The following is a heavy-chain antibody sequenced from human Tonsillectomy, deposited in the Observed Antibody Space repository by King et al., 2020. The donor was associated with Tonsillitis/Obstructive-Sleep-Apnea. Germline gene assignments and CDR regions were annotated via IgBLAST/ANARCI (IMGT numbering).Heavy chain of an antibody. J-gene: IGHJ3*02. Sequence: VQLVESGGGLVNPGGSLRLSCSSSGLTFSSFSMNWVRQAPGKGLEWVSSISSSSSYIYYADSLKGRFTTSRDNAKNSLYLQMNSLRAEDTAVYYCARDSAVHTMITFGGVIVTDDAFDIWGQGTMVTVSS. D-gene: IGHD3-16*02. CDR1: GLTFSSFS. V-gene: IGHV3-21*01. CDR2: ISSSSSYI. CDR3: ARDSAVHTMITFGGVIVTDDAFDI.